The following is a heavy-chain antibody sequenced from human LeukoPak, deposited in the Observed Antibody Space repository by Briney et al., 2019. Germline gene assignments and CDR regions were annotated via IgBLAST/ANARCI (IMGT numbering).Heavy chain of an antibody. CDR3: AKDRGWTVTSGDY. J-gene: IGHJ4*02. CDR2: ISGSGGST. V-gene: IGHV3-23*01. D-gene: IGHD4-17*01. CDR1: GFTFSSYA. Sequence: GGSLRLSCAASGFTFSSYAMSWVRQAPGKGLEWVSAISGSGGSTYYADSVKGRFTISRDNSKNTLHLQMNSLRAEDTAVYYCAKDRGWTVTSGDYWGQGTLVTVSS.